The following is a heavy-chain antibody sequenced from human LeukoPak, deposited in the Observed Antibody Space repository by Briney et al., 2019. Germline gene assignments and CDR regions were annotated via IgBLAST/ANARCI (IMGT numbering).Heavy chain of an antibody. V-gene: IGHV1-69*05. CDR1: GGTFSSYA. D-gene: IGHD1-26*01. CDR2: IIPIFGTA. J-gene: IGHJ4*02. Sequence: GSSVKVSCKASGGTFSSYAISWVRQARGQGLEWMGGIIPIFGTANYAQKFQGRVTITTDESTSTAYMELSSLRSEDTAVYYCARGSTRSHSPPHFDYWGQGTLVTVSS. CDR3: ARGSTRSHSPPHFDY.